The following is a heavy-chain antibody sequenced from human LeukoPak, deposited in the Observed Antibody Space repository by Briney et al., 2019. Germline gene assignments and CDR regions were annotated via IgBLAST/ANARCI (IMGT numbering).Heavy chain of an antibody. V-gene: IGHV1-2*02. D-gene: IGHD1-26*01. Sequence: ASVKVSSKASGYTFTGYYVHWVRQAPGQGLEWMGWINPNSGGTNYAQKFQGRVTMTRDTSISTAYMELSRLRSDDTAVYYCASKGSVGVIFDYWGQGTLVTVSS. CDR3: ASKGSVGVIFDY. CDR2: INPNSGGT. J-gene: IGHJ4*02. CDR1: GYTFTGYY.